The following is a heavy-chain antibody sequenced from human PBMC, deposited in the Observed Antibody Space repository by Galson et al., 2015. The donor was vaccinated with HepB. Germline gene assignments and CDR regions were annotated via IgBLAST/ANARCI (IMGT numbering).Heavy chain of an antibody. D-gene: IGHD4-11*01. CDR1: GFTFSGYN. J-gene: IGHJ4*02. CDR2: ISSGGSHI. V-gene: IGHV3-21*01. CDR3: AKGTYTNYFPDF. Sequence: SLRLSCAASGFTFSGYNMNWVRQAPGKGLEWVSCISSGGSHIYYADSVKGRFTISRDNAKNSLYLQMNSLRAEDTAVYYCAKGTYTNYFPDFWGQGTLVTVSS.